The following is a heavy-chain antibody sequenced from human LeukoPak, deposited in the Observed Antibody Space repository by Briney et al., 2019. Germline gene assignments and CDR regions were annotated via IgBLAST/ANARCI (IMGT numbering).Heavy chain of an antibody. V-gene: IGHV4-39*01. D-gene: IGHD6-19*01. J-gene: IGHJ3*02. CDR2: IYYNGVT. CDR1: GGSISSSSYY. Sequence: PSETLSLTCTISGGSISSSSYYWGWVRQPPGKGLEWIASIYYNGVTYYNPSLTSRVTISVDTSKNQFSLNLTSLTVADTAVFYCARHWGSGWYLPGDAFHIWGQGTMVTVSS. CDR3: ARHWGSGWYLPGDAFHI.